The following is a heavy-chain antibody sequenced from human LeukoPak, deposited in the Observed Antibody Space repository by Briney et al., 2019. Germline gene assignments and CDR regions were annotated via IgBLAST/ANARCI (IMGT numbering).Heavy chain of an antibody. D-gene: IGHD3-10*01. Sequence: ASVKVSCKASGYTFTSYGLSWVRQAPGQGLEWMGWISAYNGNTSYAQKLQGRVTMTTDTSTSTAYMELRSLRSDDTAVYYCATGLRGVWYFDYWGQGTLVTVSS. V-gene: IGHV1-18*01. CDR3: ATGLRGVWYFDY. CDR2: ISAYNGNT. J-gene: IGHJ4*02. CDR1: GYTFTSYG.